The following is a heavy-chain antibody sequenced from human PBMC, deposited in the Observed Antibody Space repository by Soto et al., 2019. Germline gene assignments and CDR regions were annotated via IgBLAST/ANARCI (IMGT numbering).Heavy chain of an antibody. D-gene: IGHD3-3*01. CDR3: ARDYNDFWSGYVGCYYYGMDV. V-gene: IGHV4-31*03. CDR2: IYYSGST. CDR1: GGSISSGGYY. Sequence: QVQLQESGPGLVKPSQTLSLTCTVSGGSISSGGYYWSWIRQHPGKGLEWIGYIYYSGSTYYNPSLKSRVTISVDTSKNQFSLKLSSVTAADTAVYYCARDYNDFWSGYVGCYYYGMDVWGQGTTVTVSS. J-gene: IGHJ6*02.